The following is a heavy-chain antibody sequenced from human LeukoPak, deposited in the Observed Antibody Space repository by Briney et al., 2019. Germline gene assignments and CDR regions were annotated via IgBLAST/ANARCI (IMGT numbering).Heavy chain of an antibody. J-gene: IGHJ4*02. D-gene: IGHD2-15*01. CDR3: ARGAWATRLGS. V-gene: IGHV4-34*01. CDR1: GEPLNSYY. CDR2: IYESGTT. Sequence: KPSETLSLTCAVYGEPLNSYYWSWVRQPPGEGLEWIGEIYESGTTEYNPSLKSRVTISMVPSKQQFSLSLSSVTAADTAVYYCARGAWATRLGSWGLGTPVIVSS.